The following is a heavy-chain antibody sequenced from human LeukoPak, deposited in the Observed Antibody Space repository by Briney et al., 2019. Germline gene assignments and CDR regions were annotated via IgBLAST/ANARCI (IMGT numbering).Heavy chain of an antibody. V-gene: IGHV3-23*01. Sequence: GGSLRFSCAASGFTFSSYAMSWVRQAPGKGLEWVSAISGSGGSTYYADSVKGRFTISRDNSKNTLYLQMNSLRAEDTAVYYCATLGMVRGNDYWGQGTLVTVSS. CDR3: ATLGMVRGNDY. CDR2: ISGSGGST. J-gene: IGHJ4*02. D-gene: IGHD3-10*01. CDR1: GFTFSSYA.